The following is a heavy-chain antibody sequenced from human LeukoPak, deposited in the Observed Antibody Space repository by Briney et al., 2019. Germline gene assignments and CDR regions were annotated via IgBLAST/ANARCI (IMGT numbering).Heavy chain of an antibody. V-gene: IGHV1-8*01. CDR2: MNPNSGNT. Sequence: ASVKVSCKASGYTFTSYDINWVRQATGQGLEWMGWMNPNSGNTGYAQKFQGGVTMTRNTSISTAYMELSSLRSEDTAVYYCAREVAGTTGYYYYYMDVWGKGTTVTVSS. D-gene: IGHD1-7*01. CDR3: AREVAGTTGYYYYYMDV. J-gene: IGHJ6*03. CDR1: GYTFTSYD.